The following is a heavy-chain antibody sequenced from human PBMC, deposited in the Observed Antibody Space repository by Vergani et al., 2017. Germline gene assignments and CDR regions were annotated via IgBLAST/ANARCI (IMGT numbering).Heavy chain of an antibody. CDR2: IYWNDDQ. J-gene: IGHJ6*03. CDR3: VYRKTGCGNTCCLYPFYYSYYMDV. CDR1: GFSLNTRGVS. Sequence: QITLKDSGPTLVKPTQTLTLTCTFSGFSLNTRGVSVAWIRQPPGKALDWLTLIYWNDDQHYSPSLNNRVTITKDTSKNQLVLTMTNMDYVDTGTYYCVYRKTGCGNTCCLYPFYYSYYMDVWGKGTTVTVSS. V-gene: IGHV2-5*04. D-gene: IGHD7-27*01.